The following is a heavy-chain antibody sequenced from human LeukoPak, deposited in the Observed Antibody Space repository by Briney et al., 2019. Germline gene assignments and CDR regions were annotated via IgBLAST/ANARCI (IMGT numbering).Heavy chain of an antibody. V-gene: IGHV4-59*01. CDR2: IYYSGST. D-gene: IGHD1-26*01. CDR1: GGPISSYY. Sequence: SETLSLPCTVSGGPISSYYWSWIRQPPGKGLEWIGYIYYSGSTSYNPSLKSRVTISVDTSKNQFPLKMSSVTAADTAGYYCAREGARWEPSFSAFDIWGQGTMVTVSS. J-gene: IGHJ3*02. CDR3: AREGARWEPSFSAFDI.